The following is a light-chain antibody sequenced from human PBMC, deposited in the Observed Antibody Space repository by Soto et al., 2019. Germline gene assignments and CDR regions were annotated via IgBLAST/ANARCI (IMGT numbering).Light chain of an antibody. Sequence: DIVMTQSPDSLAVSLGERATINCKSSQSVLYSSNNKNYLAWYQQRPGQPSKLLIYWASTRESGVPDRFSGSGSGTYFTLTITRLQAEDVAVYYCQQYESTPPTFGQGTKLEIK. V-gene: IGKV4-1*01. CDR2: WAS. CDR1: QSVLYSSNNKNY. J-gene: IGKJ2*01. CDR3: QQYESTPPT.